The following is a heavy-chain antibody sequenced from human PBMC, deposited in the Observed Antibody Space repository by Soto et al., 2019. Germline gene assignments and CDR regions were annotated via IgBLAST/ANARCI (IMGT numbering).Heavy chain of an antibody. D-gene: IGHD6-13*01. CDR1: GGAISSGGYY. J-gene: IGHJ6*02. Sequence: SETLSLTCTVSGGAISSGGYYWSWIRQHPGKGLEWIGYIYYSGSTYYNPSLKSRVTISVDTSKNQFSLKLSSVTAADTAVYYCARGRKQLVLAYYDYYGMDVWGQGPTVTVSS. CDR2: IYYSGST. CDR3: ARGRKQLVLAYYDYYGMDV. V-gene: IGHV4-31*03.